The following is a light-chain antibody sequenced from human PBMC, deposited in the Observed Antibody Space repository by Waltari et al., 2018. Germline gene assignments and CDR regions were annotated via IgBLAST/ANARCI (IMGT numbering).Light chain of an antibody. J-gene: IGLJ3*02. CDR3: AAWDDSLSGLNWL. CDR1: SANIGSHT. V-gene: IGLV1-44*01. Sequence: QSVLTQPPSASGTPGQRVTISCSGGSANIGSHTVFWYQQLPGSAPKLLIYANKTRPSWFPDRFSASNSGSSASLAITGLQSEDEADYYCAAWDDSLSGLNWLFGGGTKLTVL. CDR2: ANK.